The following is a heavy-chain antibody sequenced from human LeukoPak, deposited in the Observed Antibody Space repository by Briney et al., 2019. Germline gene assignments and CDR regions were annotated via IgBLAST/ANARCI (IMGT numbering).Heavy chain of an antibody. CDR3: ARDQRGNWNDTPRY. Sequence: GGSLRLSCAASGFTFSSYAMSWVRQAPGKGLEWVSAISGTGTSTYYADSVKGRFTISRDNAKNTLYLQMSSLRAEDTGIYYCARDQRGNWNDTPRYWGQGTLVTVSS. D-gene: IGHD1-1*01. J-gene: IGHJ4*02. V-gene: IGHV3-23*01. CDR2: ISGTGTST. CDR1: GFTFSSYA.